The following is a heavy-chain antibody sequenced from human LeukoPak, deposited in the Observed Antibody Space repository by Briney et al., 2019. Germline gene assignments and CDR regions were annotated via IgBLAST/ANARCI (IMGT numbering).Heavy chain of an antibody. CDR2: ISSSSSYI. Sequence: GGSLRLSCAASGFTFSNYANHWVRQAPGKGLEWVSSISSSSSYIYYADSVKGRFTISRDNAKNSLYLQMNSLRAEDTAVYYCARATSLTYYYGSGSYFDYWGQGTLVTVSS. J-gene: IGHJ4*02. D-gene: IGHD3-10*01. CDR3: ARATSLTYYYGSGSYFDY. CDR1: GFTFSNYA. V-gene: IGHV3-21*01.